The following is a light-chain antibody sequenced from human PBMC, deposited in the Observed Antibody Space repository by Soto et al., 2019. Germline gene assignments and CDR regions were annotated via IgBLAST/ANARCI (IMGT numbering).Light chain of an antibody. J-gene: IGKJ1*01. V-gene: IGKV1-5*03. CDR2: KAS. Sequence: DIQMTQSPSTLSASVGDRVTITCRARQSISSWLAWYQQKPGKDPKLLIYKASSLESGVPSRFSGSGSGTEFTLTISSLQADDFSTYYCQQYNSYSTFGQGTKVEIK. CDR1: QSISSW. CDR3: QQYNSYST.